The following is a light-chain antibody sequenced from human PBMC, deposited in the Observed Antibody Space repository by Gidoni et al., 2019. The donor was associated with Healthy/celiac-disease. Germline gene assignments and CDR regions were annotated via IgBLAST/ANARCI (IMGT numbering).Light chain of an antibody. CDR1: SSNIGSKT. Sequence: QSVLPQPPSASGTPGQRVTISCSGSSSNIGSKTVNWYQQLPGTAPKLLIYSNNQRPSGVPDRFSGSKSGTSASLAISGLQSEDEADYYCAAWDDSLNGPVFGGGTKLTVL. V-gene: IGLV1-44*01. CDR3: AAWDDSLNGPV. J-gene: IGLJ2*01. CDR2: SNN.